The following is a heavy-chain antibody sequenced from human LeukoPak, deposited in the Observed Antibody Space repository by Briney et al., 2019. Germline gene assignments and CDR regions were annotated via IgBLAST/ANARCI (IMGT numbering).Heavy chain of an antibody. CDR2: IYYSGST. CDR3: ARDSSYGDLLFEP. Sequence: SETLSLTCTVSGGSISSYYWSWIRQPPGKGLEWIGYIYYSGSTNYNPSLKSRVTISVDTSKNQFSLKLSSVTAADTAVYYCARDSSYGDLLFEPWGQGTLVTVSS. V-gene: IGHV4-59*08. J-gene: IGHJ5*02. CDR1: GGSISSYY. D-gene: IGHD4-17*01.